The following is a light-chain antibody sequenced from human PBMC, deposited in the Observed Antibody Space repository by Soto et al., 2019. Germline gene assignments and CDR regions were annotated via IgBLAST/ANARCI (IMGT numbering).Light chain of an antibody. CDR2: GNS. CDR1: SSNIGAGYD. Sequence: QSVLTQPPSVSGALGQRVTISCTGSSSNIGAGYDVHWYQQLPGTAPKLLIYGNSNRPSGVPDRFSGSKSGTSASLAITGLRSEDEADYYCAAWDDSLSGLVVFGGGTQLTVL. CDR3: AAWDDSLSGLVV. V-gene: IGLV1-40*01. J-gene: IGLJ2*01.